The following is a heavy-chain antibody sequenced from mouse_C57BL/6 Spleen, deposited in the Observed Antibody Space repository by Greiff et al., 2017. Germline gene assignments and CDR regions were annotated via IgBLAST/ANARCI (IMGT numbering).Heavy chain of an antibody. Sequence: QVQLQQSGPELVKPGASVKISCKASGYAFSSSWMNWVKQRPGKGLEWIGRIYPGDGDTNYNGKFKGKATLTADKSSSTAYMQRSSLTSEDSAVYFCARYDYDAFDYWGQGTTLTVSS. D-gene: IGHD2-4*01. J-gene: IGHJ2*01. V-gene: IGHV1-82*01. CDR1: GYAFSSSW. CDR3: ARYDYDAFDY. CDR2: IYPGDGDT.